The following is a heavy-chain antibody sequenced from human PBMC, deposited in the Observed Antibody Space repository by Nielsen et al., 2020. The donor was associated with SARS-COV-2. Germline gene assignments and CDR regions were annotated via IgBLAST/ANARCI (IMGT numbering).Heavy chain of an antibody. CDR3: ARPLRGAAAGTGWFDP. D-gene: IGHD6-13*01. CDR2: ISGSGGST. V-gene: IGHV3-23*01. CDR1: GFTFSSYA. Sequence: GESLKISCAASGFTFSSYAMSWVRQAPGKGLEWVSAISGSGGSTYYADSVKGRFTISRDNAKNSLYLQMNSLRAEDTAVYYCARPLRGAAAGTGWFDPWGQGTLVTVSS. J-gene: IGHJ5*02.